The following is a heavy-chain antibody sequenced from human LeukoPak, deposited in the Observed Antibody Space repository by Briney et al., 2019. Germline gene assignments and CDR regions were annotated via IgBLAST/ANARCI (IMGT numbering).Heavy chain of an antibody. CDR3: ARWGSSWAFDY. J-gene: IGHJ4*02. D-gene: IGHD6-13*01. Sequence: GWISAYNGNTNYAQKLQGRVTMTTDTSTSTAYMELRSLRSDDTAVYYCARWGSSWAFDYWGQGTLVTVSS. CDR2: ISAYNGNT. V-gene: IGHV1-18*01.